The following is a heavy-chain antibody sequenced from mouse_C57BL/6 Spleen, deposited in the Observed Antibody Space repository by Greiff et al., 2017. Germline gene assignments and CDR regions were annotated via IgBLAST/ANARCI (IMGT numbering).Heavy chain of an antibody. CDR3: AREVADCYYDYAMDY. J-gene: IGHJ4*01. CDR1: GFTFTSYW. CDR2: IDPNGGGT. V-gene: IGHV1-72*01. D-gene: IGHD2-3*01. Sequence: VQLQQPGAELVKPGASVKLSCTASGFTFTSYWMHWVKQRPGRGLEWIGRIDPNGGGTKYNEKFKSKATMTVDKPSSTAYMQLSSLTSEASAVYYCAREVADCYYDYAMDYRGQGTTVTVSS.